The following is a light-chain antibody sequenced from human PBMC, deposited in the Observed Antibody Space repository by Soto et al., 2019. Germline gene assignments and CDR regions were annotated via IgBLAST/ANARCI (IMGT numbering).Light chain of an antibody. Sequence: QSVLTQPASVSGSPGQSITISCTGTSSDVGDYNYVSWYQQHPGKAPKLMIYDVSNRPSGVSSRFSGSKSGNTASLTISGLQAEDEADYYCNSYTSSSTLHVVFGGGTKLTVL. J-gene: IGLJ2*01. CDR1: SSDVGDYNY. CDR2: DVS. V-gene: IGLV2-14*03. CDR3: NSYTSSSTLHVV.